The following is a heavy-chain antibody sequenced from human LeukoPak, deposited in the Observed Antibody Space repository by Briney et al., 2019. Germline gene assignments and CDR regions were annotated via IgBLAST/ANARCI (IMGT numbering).Heavy chain of an antibody. V-gene: IGHV4-39*07. CDR2: IFYSGST. CDR3: ARGPRITMVRGVIIRPASFDY. CDR1: GGSISTSNYY. J-gene: IGHJ4*02. D-gene: IGHD3-10*01. Sequence: SETLSLTCTVSGGSISTSNYYWGWIRQPPGKGLEWIGNIFYSGSTNYNPSLKSRVTISVDTSKNQFSLKLSSVTAADTAVYYCARGPRITMVRGVIIRPASFDYWGQGTLVTVSS.